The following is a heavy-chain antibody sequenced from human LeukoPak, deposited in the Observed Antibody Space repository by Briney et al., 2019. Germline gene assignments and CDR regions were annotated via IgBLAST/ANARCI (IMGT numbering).Heavy chain of an antibody. CDR1: GFTFSSFV. CDR2: ITGGGGTT. J-gene: IGHJ4*02. Sequence: GGSLRLSCAASGFTFSSFVMSWVRQAPGKGLEWVSGITGGGGTTYYADSVKGRFTISRDNSKNTLSLQMNSLRADDTAVYYCARAGPTTGFDYWGQGTLVTVSS. CDR3: ARAGPTTGFDY. D-gene: IGHD4-11*01. V-gene: IGHV3-23*01.